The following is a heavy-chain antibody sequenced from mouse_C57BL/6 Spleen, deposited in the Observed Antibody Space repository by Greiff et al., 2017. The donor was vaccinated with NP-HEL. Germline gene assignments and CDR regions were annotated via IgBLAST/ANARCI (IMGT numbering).Heavy chain of an antibody. D-gene: IGHD2-4*01. Sequence: VQLQQSGAELVRPGASVTLSCKASGYTFTDYEMHWVKQTPVHGLEWIGAIDPETGGTAYNQKFKGKAILTAAKSSSTAYMEIRSLTSEDSAVYYCTRSPYYDYDRFAYWGQGTLVTVSA. V-gene: IGHV1-15*01. CDR1: GYTFTDYE. CDR3: TRSPYYDYDRFAY. J-gene: IGHJ3*01. CDR2: IDPETGGT.